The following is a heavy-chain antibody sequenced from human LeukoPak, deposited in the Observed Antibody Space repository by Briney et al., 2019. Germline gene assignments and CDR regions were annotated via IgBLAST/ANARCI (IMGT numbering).Heavy chain of an antibody. J-gene: IGHJ1*01. CDR1: DVSISSADYY. V-gene: IGHV4-30-4*01. D-gene: IGHD4-17*01. Sequence: TSETLSLTCIVSDVSISSADYYWIWIRQPPGRGLEWIGYIYYSGFTYYNPSLRSRVTISLDTSKNQFSLNLSTVTAADTAVYSCARVEDYGDGGYFQHWGQGTLVTVSS. CDR2: IYYSGFT. CDR3: ARVEDYGDGGYFQH.